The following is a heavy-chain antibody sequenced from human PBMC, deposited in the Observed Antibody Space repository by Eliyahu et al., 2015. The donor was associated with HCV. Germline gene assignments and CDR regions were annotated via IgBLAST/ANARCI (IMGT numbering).Heavy chain of an antibody. CDR1: GGSFSGYY. CDR2: INHSGST. Sequence: QVQLQQWGAGLLKPSETLSLTCAVYGGSFSGYYWXWIRQPPGKGLEWIGEINHSGSTNYNPPLKSRVTISVDTSKNQFSLKLSSVTAADTAVYYCAGSRGYSYGYGYWGQGTLVTVSS. V-gene: IGHV4-34*01. CDR3: AGSRGYSYGYGY. D-gene: IGHD5-18*01. J-gene: IGHJ4*02.